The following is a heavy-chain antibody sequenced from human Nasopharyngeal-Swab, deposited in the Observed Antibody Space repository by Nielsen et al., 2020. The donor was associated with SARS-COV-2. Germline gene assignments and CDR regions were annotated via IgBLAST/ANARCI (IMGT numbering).Heavy chain of an antibody. V-gene: IGHV4-34*01. CDR3: ARTSSGRRFDY. D-gene: IGHD6-25*01. CDR1: GGSFSGYY. CDR2: INHSGST. Sequence: SATLSLTCAVYGGSFSGYYWSWIRQPPGKGLEWIGEINHSGSTNYSPSLKSRVTISVDTSKNQFSLKLSSVTAADTAVYYCARTSSGRRFDYWGQGTLVTVSS. J-gene: IGHJ4*02.